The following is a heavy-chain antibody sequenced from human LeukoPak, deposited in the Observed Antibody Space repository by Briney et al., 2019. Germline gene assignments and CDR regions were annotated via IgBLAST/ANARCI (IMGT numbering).Heavy chain of an antibody. Sequence: GSLRLSCAASGFTFSNAWMSWVRQAPGKGLEWVGRIKSKTDGGTTDYAAPVKGRFTISRDDSKNTLYLQMNSLKTEDTAVYYCTTGTYCSSTSCYDYWGQGTLVTVSS. V-gene: IGHV3-15*01. J-gene: IGHJ4*02. CDR1: GFTFSNAW. D-gene: IGHD2-2*01. CDR3: TTGTYCSSTSCYDY. CDR2: IKSKTDGGTT.